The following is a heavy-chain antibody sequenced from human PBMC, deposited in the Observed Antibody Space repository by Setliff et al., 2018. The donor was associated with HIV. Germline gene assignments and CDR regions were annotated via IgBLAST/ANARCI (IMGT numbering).Heavy chain of an antibody. CDR3: ARGDTGVYYYVYPDF. CDR2: ISSSGSSI. CDR1: GYSFSSYE. V-gene: IGHV3-48*03. D-gene: IGHD3-22*01. Sequence: GGSLRLSCAGSGYSFSSYEMNWVRQGPGKGLEWVSYISSSGSSIYYADSVKGRFTISRDNAKNSLYLHMNGLRAEDTAVYYCARGDTGVYYYVYPDFWGQGTLVTVSS. J-gene: IGHJ4*02.